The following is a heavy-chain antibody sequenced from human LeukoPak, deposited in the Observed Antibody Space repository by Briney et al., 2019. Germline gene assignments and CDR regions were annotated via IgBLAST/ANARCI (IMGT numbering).Heavy chain of an antibody. V-gene: IGHV3-74*01. Sequence: PGGSLRLSCAASGFTFSSYWMHWVRQAPGKGLVWVSRINSDGSSTSYADSVKGRFTISRDNAKNTLCLQMNSLRAEDTAVYYCARNTYYYDSSGYYGSLCDYWGQGTLVTVSS. CDR1: GFTFSSYW. CDR3: ARNTYYYDSSGYYGSLCDY. D-gene: IGHD3-22*01. CDR2: INSDGSST. J-gene: IGHJ4*02.